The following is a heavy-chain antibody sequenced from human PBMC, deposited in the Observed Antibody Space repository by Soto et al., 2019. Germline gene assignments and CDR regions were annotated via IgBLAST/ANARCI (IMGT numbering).Heavy chain of an antibody. V-gene: IGHV3-7*01. CDR2: INQEGTEK. CDR1: GFSFSNHW. J-gene: IGHJ4*02. Sequence: EAQLVESGGGLVQPGGSLRLSCAASGFSFSNHWMGWVRQTPGKGLEWVANINQEGTEKYYVDSVSGRFSISRDNAKWSLYLQMSSLRAEDTAVYYCARHGPNVFDYWGKGTLVTVSS. CDR3: ARHGPNVFDY.